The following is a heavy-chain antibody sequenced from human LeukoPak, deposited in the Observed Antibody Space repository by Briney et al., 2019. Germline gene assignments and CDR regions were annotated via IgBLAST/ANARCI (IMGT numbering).Heavy chain of an antibody. Sequence: PGGSLRLSCAASGFTVSTNYMSWVRQAPGKGLEWIAYMSGSGFTVDYADSVKGRFTISRDNGKKSVFLQMDSLRLDDTAVYYCASGPGWNDYWGQGTRVTVSS. CDR1: GFTVSTNY. D-gene: IGHD3-10*01. CDR3: ASGPGWNDY. CDR2: MSGSGFTV. V-gene: IGHV3-11*01. J-gene: IGHJ4*02.